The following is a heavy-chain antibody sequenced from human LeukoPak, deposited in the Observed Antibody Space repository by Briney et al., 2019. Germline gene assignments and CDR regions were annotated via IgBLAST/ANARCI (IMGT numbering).Heavy chain of an antibody. D-gene: IGHD3-22*01. CDR1: GGTFSSYA. J-gene: IGHJ6*02. V-gene: IGHV1-69*13. CDR3: ARGGTGYYYDSSGYWGENHGMDV. Sequence: GASVKVSCKASGGTFSSYAISWVRQAPGQGLEWMGGIIPIFGTANYAQKFQGRVTITADESTSTAYMELSSLRSEDTAVYYCARGGTGYYYDSSGYWGENHGMDVWGQGTTVTVSS. CDR2: IIPIFGTA.